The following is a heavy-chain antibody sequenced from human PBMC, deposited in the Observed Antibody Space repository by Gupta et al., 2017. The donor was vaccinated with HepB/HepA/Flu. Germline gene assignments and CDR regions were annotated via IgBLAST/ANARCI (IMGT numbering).Heavy chain of an antibody. Sequence: QVQLVESGGGVVQPGRSLRLSCAASGFTFSRYGMHWVSQAPGKGLEWVAVISYDGSNKYYADSVKGRFTISRDNSKNTLYLQMNSLRAEDTAVYYCAKDQESGDPNYYGMDVWGQGTTVTVSS. J-gene: IGHJ6*02. CDR2: ISYDGSNK. CDR1: GFTFSRYG. V-gene: IGHV3-30*18. CDR3: AKDQESGDPNYYGMDV. D-gene: IGHD4-17*01.